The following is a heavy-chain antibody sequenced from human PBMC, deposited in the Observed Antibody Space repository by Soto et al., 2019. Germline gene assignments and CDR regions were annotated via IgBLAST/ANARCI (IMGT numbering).Heavy chain of an antibody. V-gene: IGHV1-3*01. CDR2: INAGNGNT. J-gene: IGHJ6*02. CDR1: GYTFTSYA. CDR3: ARGHGVGQQLVQTWDYYYYYGMDV. Sequence: GASVKVSCKASGYTFTSYAMHWVRQAPGQRLEWMGWINAGNGNTKYSQKFQGRVTITRDKSTSTAYMELSSLRSEDTAVYYCARGHGVGQQLVQTWDYYYYYGMDVWGQGTTVTVSS. D-gene: IGHD6-13*01.